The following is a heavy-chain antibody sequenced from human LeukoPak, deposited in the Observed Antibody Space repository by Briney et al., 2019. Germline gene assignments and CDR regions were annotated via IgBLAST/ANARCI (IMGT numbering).Heavy chain of an antibody. D-gene: IGHD4-23*01. J-gene: IGHJ4*02. CDR2: ISSGSTYI. CDR3: ANGGYYFDY. V-gene: IGHV3-21*01. Sequence: GGSLRLSCAASGFTFSSYNMNWVRQAPGERPEWVSSISSGSTYIYYADSVKGRFTISRDDAKNSLFLQMNSLRAEDTAVYYCANGGYYFDYWGQGTLVTVSS. CDR1: GFTFSSYN.